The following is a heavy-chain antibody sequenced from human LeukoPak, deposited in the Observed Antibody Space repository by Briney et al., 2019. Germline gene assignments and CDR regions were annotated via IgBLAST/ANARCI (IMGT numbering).Heavy chain of an antibody. Sequence: ASVKVSRKASGYTFTGYYMHWVRQAPGQGLEWMGRINPNSGGTNYAQKFQGRVTMTRDTSISTAYMELSRLRSDDTAVYYCAREPSHSNLGMDVWGQGTTVTVSS. CDR1: GYTFTGYY. D-gene: IGHD4-11*01. V-gene: IGHV1-2*06. CDR3: AREPSHSNLGMDV. J-gene: IGHJ6*02. CDR2: INPNSGGT.